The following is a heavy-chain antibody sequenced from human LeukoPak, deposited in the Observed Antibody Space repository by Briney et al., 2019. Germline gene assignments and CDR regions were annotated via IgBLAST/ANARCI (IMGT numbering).Heavy chain of an antibody. CDR3: ARDPGRGSGYDY. CDR2: IYSGGSI. J-gene: IGHJ4*02. CDR1: GLIVSSNY. Sequence: GGSLRLSCAASGLIVSSNYMTWVRQAPGKGLEWVSVIYSGGSIYYADSVKGRFTISRDNSKNTLYLQMNSLRAEDTAVYYCARDPGRGSGYDYWGQGTLVTVSS. D-gene: IGHD3-22*01. V-gene: IGHV3-53*01.